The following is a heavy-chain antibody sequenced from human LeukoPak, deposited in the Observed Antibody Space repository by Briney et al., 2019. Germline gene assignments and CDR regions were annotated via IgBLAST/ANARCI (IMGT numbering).Heavy chain of an antibody. J-gene: IGHJ5*02. Sequence: GGSLRLSCVVSGFSVSSSGMSWVRQAPGKGLDWISAISVDGKTAYYADSVKGRFIISRDNSKNTLYLQLSGLRAEDTAVYYCAQGYLSGWYPSWGQGSMVSVSS. CDR3: AQGYLSGWYPS. D-gene: IGHD6-19*01. CDR1: GFSVSSSG. CDR2: ISVDGKTA. V-gene: IGHV3-23*01.